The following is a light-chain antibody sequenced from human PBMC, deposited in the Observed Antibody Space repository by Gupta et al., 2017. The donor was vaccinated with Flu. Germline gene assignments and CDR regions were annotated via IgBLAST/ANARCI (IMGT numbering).Light chain of an antibody. V-gene: IGLV3-21*02. CDR3: QVWDSSTDHVV. Sequence: SYVLTQPPSVSLAPGLTARVTCGGDKIESKSVYWYQHKPGQAPVLVVFDDSGRPSGIPERFSGSNSGDTATLTISRVEGGDQADYYCQVWDSSTDHVVFGGGTKLTVL. CDR1: KIESKS. CDR2: DDS. J-gene: IGLJ2*01.